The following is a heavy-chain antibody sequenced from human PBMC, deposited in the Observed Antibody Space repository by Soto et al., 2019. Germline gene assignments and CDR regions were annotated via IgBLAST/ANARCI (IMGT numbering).Heavy chain of an antibody. CDR2: ISSSSTI. CDR1: GFTFSSYS. V-gene: IGHV3-48*02. D-gene: IGHD3-10*01. J-gene: IGHJ4*02. CDR3: ARDPYYYGSGSYYPGTD. Sequence: GGSLRLSCAASGFTFSSYSMNWVRQAPGKGLEWVSYISSSSTIYYADSVKGRFTISRDNAKNSLYLQMNSLRDEDTAVYYCARDPYYYGSGSYYPGTDWGQGTLVTVSS.